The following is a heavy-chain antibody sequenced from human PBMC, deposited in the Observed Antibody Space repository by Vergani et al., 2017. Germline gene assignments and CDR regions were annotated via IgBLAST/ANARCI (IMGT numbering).Heavy chain of an antibody. D-gene: IGHD3-9*01. V-gene: IGHV3-11*04. CDR2: MSSGDSI. Sequence: QVQLVESGGGLVKPGGSLGLSCAASGFTFSDHYMSWVRQAPGKGLEWISYMSSGDSIYYADSVKGRFTVSRDNTKNTLYLQMNSLRAEDTAVYYCARETDTGSSVSYNYYAMDVWGQGTTVSVSS. J-gene: IGHJ6*02. CDR3: ARETDTGSSVSYNYYAMDV. CDR1: GFTFSDHY.